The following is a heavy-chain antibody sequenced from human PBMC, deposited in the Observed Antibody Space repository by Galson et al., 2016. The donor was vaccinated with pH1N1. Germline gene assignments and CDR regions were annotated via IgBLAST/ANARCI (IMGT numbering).Heavy chain of an antibody. J-gene: IGHJ4*02. Sequence: SETLSLTCAVSGDSITSGYYWGWIRQAPGRGLEWIGSFYDSGSTTYYKSSLKSRVAISVDTSKNQFSLRLSSMTAAYTAVYYCARMARPSGPDSEYYFYFWGQGMLVTVSS. CDR2: FYDSGSTT. V-gene: IGHV4-38-2*01. CDR1: GDSITSGYY. CDR3: ARMARPSGPDSEYYFYF. D-gene: IGHD2-21*02.